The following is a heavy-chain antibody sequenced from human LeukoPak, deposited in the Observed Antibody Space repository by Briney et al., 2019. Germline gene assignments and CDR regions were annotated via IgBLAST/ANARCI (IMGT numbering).Heavy chain of an antibody. Sequence: GGSLRLSCAASGFTFSRSWMSWVRQAPGKGLEWVANIKEDGSEKNYVDSVKGRFTISRDNTKNSLFLQMNSLRVEDTAAYYCARDAGWNRFDYWGQGTLVTVSS. J-gene: IGHJ4*02. CDR2: IKEDGSEK. V-gene: IGHV3-7*01. CDR3: ARDAGWNRFDY. D-gene: IGHD1-1*01. CDR1: GFTFSRSW.